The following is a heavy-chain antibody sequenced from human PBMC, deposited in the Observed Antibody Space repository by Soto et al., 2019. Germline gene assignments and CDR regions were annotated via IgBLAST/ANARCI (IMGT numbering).Heavy chain of an antibody. CDR2: ISAYNGNT. CDR1: DYTFTSYG. D-gene: IGHD6-19*01. Sequence: QVQLVQSGAEVKKPGASVKVSCKASDYTFTSYGTSWVRQAPGQGLEWMGWISAYNGNTTYAQKFQGRVTMTTDTATSTAYMELRCLRSEDSAVYYCARELAVALIDYWGQGTLGTVSS. J-gene: IGHJ4*02. CDR3: ARELAVALIDY. V-gene: IGHV1-18*01.